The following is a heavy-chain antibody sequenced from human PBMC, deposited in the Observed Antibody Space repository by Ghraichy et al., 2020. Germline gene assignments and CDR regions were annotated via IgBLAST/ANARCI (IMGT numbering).Heavy chain of an antibody. D-gene: IGHD3-10*01. V-gene: IGHV4-34*01. CDR1: GGSFSGYY. CDR3: ARHSITMVRGFFPDHYYYYGMDV. CDR2: INHSGST. Sequence: SETLSLTCAVYGGSFSGYYWSWIRQPPGKGLEWIGEINHSGSTNYNPSLKSRVTISVDTSKNQFSLKLSSVTAADTAVYYCARHSITMVRGFFPDHYYYYGMDVWGQGTTVTVSS. J-gene: IGHJ6*02.